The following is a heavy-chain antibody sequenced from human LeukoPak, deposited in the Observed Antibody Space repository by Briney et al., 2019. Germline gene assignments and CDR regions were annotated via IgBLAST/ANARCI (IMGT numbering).Heavy chain of an antibody. V-gene: IGHV5-51*01. CDR1: GYSFTNYW. D-gene: IGHD6-13*01. CDR3: ARHPSGRQLANFDY. CDR2: IYPGDSYT. J-gene: IGHJ4*02. Sequence: GESLKISCKGFGYSFTNYWIGSGGQMPGKRPEGMGIIYPGDSYTRNSPSFQGQVTISADKSISTAYLQWSSLKASDTAMYYCARHPSGRQLANFDYWGQGTLVTVSS.